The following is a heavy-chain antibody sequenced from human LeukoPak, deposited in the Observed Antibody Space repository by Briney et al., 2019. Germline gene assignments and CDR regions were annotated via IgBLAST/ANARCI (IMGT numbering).Heavy chain of an antibody. V-gene: IGHV4-59*08. CDR1: GGSISSYY. CDR3: ARHLTPGIAAAGLGY. D-gene: IGHD6-13*01. CDR2: FYYSGST. J-gene: IGHJ4*02. Sequence: SETLSLTCTVSGGSISSYYWSWIRQPPGKGLEWIGYFYYSGSTNHNPSLKSRVTISVDTSKNQFSLKLSSVTAADTAVYYCARHLTPGIAAAGLGYWGQGTLVTVSS.